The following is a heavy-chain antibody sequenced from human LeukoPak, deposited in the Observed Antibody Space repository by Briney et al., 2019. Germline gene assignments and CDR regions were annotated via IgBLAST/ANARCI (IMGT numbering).Heavy chain of an antibody. J-gene: IGHJ4*02. V-gene: IGHV1-2*04. CDR3: ARDLASTSNWEFDY. CDR2: INPNSGDT. D-gene: IGHD1-26*01. Sequence: ASVRVSCKASGYTFAGYFIHWVRQAPGQGLEWMGRINPNSGDTEYAPKLQGWVTMTRDTSISTAYVEVRRLISDDTAVYYCARDLASTSNWEFDYWGQGTLVIVSS. CDR1: GYTFAGYF.